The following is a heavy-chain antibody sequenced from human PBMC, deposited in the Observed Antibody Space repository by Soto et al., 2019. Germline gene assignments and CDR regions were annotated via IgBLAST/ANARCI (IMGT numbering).Heavy chain of an antibody. D-gene: IGHD3-10*01. V-gene: IGHV1-69*13. Sequence: SVKVSCKASGGTFSSYAISWVRQAPGQGLEWMGWILPLFGTANSAQKFQGRVTITADESTSTAYMELSGLRSEDTAVYYCARENYYGSAYDYWGQGTLVTVSS. CDR2: ILPLFGTA. CDR3: ARENYYGSAYDY. J-gene: IGHJ4*02. CDR1: GGTFSSYA.